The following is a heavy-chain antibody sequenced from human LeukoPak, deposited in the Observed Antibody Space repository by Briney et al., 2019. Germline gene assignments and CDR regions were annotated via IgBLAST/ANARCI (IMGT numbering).Heavy chain of an antibody. CDR2: FDPEDGET. J-gene: IGHJ3*02. V-gene: IGHV1-24*01. CDR1: GYTLTELS. D-gene: IGHD3-22*01. Sequence: ASVKVSCKVSGYTLTELSMHWVRQAPGKGLEGMGGFDPEDGETIYAQKFQARVTITEDTATDPAYMELTSWKSEYTAVYYCATDLPRYDSSGYGAFDIWGQGTMVTVSS. CDR3: ATDLPRYDSSGYGAFDI.